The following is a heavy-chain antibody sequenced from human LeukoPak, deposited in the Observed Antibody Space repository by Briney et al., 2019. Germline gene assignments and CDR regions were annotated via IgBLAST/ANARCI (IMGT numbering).Heavy chain of an antibody. V-gene: IGHV3-43*02. CDR2: ISGDGVST. CDR1: GLPIGDFA. Sequence: PGGSLRLSCVASGLPIGDFAMHWVRQAPGKGLEWVSLISGDGVSTFYADSVKGRFSISRDNSKNSLSLEMNRLRTEDTAMYYCARESGKFDYWGQGTLVAVSS. CDR3: ARESGKFDY. J-gene: IGHJ4*02.